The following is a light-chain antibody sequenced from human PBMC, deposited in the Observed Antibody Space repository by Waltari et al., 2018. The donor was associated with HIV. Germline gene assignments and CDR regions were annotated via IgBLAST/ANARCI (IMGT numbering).Light chain of an antibody. CDR3: CSYAGSSTYV. Sequence: QSALTQPASVSGSPGQSITISCTGTSSDVGGYNYVSWYQQHPGKAPKLMNYDVSKGPSGGSNRFSCSKGSNTASLTISGLQAEDEADYYCCSYAGSSTYVFGTGTKVTVL. J-gene: IGLJ1*01. V-gene: IGLV2-23*02. CDR1: SSDVGGYNY. CDR2: DVS.